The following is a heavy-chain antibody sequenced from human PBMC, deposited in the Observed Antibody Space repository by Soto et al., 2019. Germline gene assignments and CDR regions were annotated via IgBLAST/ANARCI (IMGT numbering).Heavy chain of an antibody. J-gene: IGHJ6*02. CDR1: GYTLTELS. Sequence: GASVKVSCKVSGYTLTELSMHWVRQAPGEGLEWMGGFDPEDGETIYAQKFQGRVTTTEDTSTDTAYMELSSLRSEDTAVYYCATGWGRSSSWPYYYYYGMDVWGQGTTVTVSS. D-gene: IGHD6-13*01. CDR3: ATGWGRSSSWPYYYYYGMDV. CDR2: FDPEDGET. V-gene: IGHV1-24*01.